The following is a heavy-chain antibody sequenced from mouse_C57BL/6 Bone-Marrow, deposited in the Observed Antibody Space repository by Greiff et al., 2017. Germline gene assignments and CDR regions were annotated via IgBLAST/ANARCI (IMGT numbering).Heavy chain of an antibody. CDR1: GYTFTDYE. Sequence: VQLQQSGAELVRPGASVTLSCKASGYTFTDYEMHWVKQTPVHGLEWIGAIDPETGGTAYNQKFKGKAILTADKSSSTAYMERRSLTSEDSAVYYCTEHAMDYWGQGTSVTVSS. CDR3: TEHAMDY. J-gene: IGHJ4*01. CDR2: IDPETGGT. V-gene: IGHV1-15*01.